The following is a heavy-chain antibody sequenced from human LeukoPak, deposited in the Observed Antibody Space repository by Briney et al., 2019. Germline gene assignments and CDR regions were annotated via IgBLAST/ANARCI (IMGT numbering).Heavy chain of an antibody. CDR3: ATQPVAGYFDY. CDR1: GGSFSGYY. J-gene: IGHJ4*02. CDR2: INHSGST. D-gene: IGHD6-19*01. V-gene: IGHV4-34*01. Sequence: SETLSLTCAVYGGSFSGYYWSWIRQPPGKGLEWIGEINHSGSTNYNPSLKSRVTISVRTSKNQFSLKLSSVTAADTAVYYCATQPVAGYFDYWGQGTLVTVSS.